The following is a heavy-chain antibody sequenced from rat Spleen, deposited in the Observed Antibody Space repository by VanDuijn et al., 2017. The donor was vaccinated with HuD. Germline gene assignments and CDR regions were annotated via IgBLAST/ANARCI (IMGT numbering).Heavy chain of an antibody. V-gene: IGHV2-43*01. CDR3: ARFGGEFDY. Sequence: QVQLKESGPGLVQSSQTLSLTCTVSGFSVTSYHVSWVHQPPGKGLEWMGVIWTGGNTAYNSLLKSRLSISRDTSKSQVFLQMNSLQTEDTATYYCARFGGEFDYWGQGVMVTVSS. J-gene: IGHJ2*01. CDR1: GFSVTSYH. CDR2: IWTGGNT. D-gene: IGHD4-6*01.